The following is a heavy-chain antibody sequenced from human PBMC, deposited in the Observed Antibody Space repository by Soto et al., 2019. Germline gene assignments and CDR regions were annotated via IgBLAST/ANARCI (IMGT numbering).Heavy chain of an antibody. Sequence: EVQLVESGGGLVQPGGSLRLSCAASGFTFSDYWMRWVRQAPGKGLEWVASINQDGSDRRYVDSMRGRFTVSRDNTKNSLYLQMNSLRVEDTAVYFCARLYGSVTTYDYWGQGTLATVSS. CDR1: GFTFSDYW. D-gene: IGHD6-19*01. CDR2: INQDGSDR. J-gene: IGHJ4*02. CDR3: ARLYGSVTTYDY. V-gene: IGHV3-7*01.